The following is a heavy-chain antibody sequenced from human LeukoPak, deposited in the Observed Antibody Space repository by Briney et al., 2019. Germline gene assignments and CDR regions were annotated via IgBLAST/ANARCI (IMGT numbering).Heavy chain of an antibody. CDR1: GYTFTSYY. CDR3: ARDARHRYCSTTSCYWGWFAP. J-gene: IGHJ5*02. Sequence: GASVKVSCKASGYTFTSYYMHWVRQAPGQGLKWMGIINPSGGSTSYAQKFQGRVTITADESTSTAYMELSSLRSEDTAVYYCARDARHRYCSTTSCYWGWFAPWGQGTLVTVSS. V-gene: IGHV1-46*01. D-gene: IGHD2-2*01. CDR2: INPSGGST.